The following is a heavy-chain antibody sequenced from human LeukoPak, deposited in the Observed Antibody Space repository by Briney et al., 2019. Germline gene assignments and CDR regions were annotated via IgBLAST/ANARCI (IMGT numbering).Heavy chain of an antibody. CDR1: GSSISSHS. CDR2: DSNSGNI. J-gene: IGHJ4*02. Sequence: SETLSLTCTVSGSSISSHSWGWVRQPPGEGLEWIGYDSNSGNINYNPALKSRGTISVDTSERQFSLKLSSVSAADTAVYYCARDNWGSLDYWGQGILVTVSS. CDR3: ARDNWGSLDY. D-gene: IGHD7-27*01. V-gene: IGHV4-59*11.